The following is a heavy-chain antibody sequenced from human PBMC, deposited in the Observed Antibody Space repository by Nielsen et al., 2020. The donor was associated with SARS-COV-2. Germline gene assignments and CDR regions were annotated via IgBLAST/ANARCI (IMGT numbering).Heavy chain of an antibody. V-gene: IGHV4-59*08. Sequence: SETLSLTCTVSGGSISSFYWSWIRQPPGKGLEWIGYIYYSGSTNYNPSLKSRVTISVDTSKNQFSLKLSSVTAADTAVYYCARAARSWFDPWGQGTLVTVSS. CDR2: IYYSGST. CDR1: GGSISSFY. D-gene: IGHD6-25*01. CDR3: ARAARSWFDP. J-gene: IGHJ5*02.